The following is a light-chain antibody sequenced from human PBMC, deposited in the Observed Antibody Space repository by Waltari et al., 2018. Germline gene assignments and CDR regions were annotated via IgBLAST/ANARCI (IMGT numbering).Light chain of an antibody. CDR2: GDS. Sequence: QSVLAQPPSVSGAPGQRVTISCTGSSSNIGAGHHVPWYQEFPGTAPKLLIYGDSNRPSGVPDRFSGSKSGTSASLAITGRQAEDEANYYCQSFDTSLGAIFGGGTKVTVL. J-gene: IGLJ2*01. CDR1: SSNIGAGHH. CDR3: QSFDTSLGAI. V-gene: IGLV1-40*01.